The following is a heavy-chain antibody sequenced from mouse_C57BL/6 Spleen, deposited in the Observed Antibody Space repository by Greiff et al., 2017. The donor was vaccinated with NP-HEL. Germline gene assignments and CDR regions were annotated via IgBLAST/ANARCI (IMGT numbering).Heavy chain of an antibody. Sequence: QVQLQQSGPELVKPGASVKISCKASGYAFSRSWMNWVKQRPGKGLEWIGRIYPGDGDTNYNGKFKGKATLTADKSSSTAYMQLSSLTSEDSAVYFCARDYDLYYFDYWGQGTTLTVSA. CDR1: GYAFSRSW. CDR3: ARDYDLYYFDY. V-gene: IGHV1-82*01. CDR2: IYPGDGDT. D-gene: IGHD2-4*01. J-gene: IGHJ2*01.